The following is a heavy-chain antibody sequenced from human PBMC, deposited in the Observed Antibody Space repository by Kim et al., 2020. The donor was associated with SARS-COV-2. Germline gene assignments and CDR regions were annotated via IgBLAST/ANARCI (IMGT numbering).Heavy chain of an antibody. V-gene: IGHV1-46*01. CDR3: ARDCSGGSCYGLGWFDP. J-gene: IGHJ5*02. D-gene: IGHD2-15*01. Sequence: FQGRGTMTRDTSTSTVYMELSSLRSEDTAVYYCARDCSGGSCYGLGWFDPWGQGTLVTVSS.